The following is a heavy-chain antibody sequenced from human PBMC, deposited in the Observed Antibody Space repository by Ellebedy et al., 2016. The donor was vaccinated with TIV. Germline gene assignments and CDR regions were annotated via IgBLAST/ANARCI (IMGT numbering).Heavy chain of an antibody. Sequence: GESLKISCAASGFPFNKYAMSWVRQAPGKGLEWVSGISDSGDSTYYADSMKGRFTISRDNSKNTLYLQMNSLRAEDTAVYYCAKDWGEGYGLDALDIWGQGTMVTVSS. D-gene: IGHD3-16*01. V-gene: IGHV3-23*01. CDR1: GFPFNKYA. CDR2: ISDSGDST. J-gene: IGHJ3*02. CDR3: AKDWGEGYGLDALDI.